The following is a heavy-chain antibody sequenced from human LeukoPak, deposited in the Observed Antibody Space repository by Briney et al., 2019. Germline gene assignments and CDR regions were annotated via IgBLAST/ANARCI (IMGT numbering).Heavy chain of an antibody. CDR1: GGTFSSYA. D-gene: IGHD3-9*01. Sequence: SVKVSCKAPGGTFSSYAISWVRQAPGQGLEWMGRIIPILGIANYAQKFQGRVTITADKSTSTAYMELSSLRSEDTAVYYCARARSDILTGYNYYFDYWGQGTLVTVSS. J-gene: IGHJ4*02. V-gene: IGHV1-69*04. CDR2: IIPILGIA. CDR3: ARARSDILTGYNYYFDY.